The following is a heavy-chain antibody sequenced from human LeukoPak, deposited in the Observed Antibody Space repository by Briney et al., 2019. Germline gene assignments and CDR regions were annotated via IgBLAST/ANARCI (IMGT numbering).Heavy chain of an antibody. J-gene: IGHJ4*02. V-gene: IGHV3-23*01. CDR2: ISGSGGST. CDR1: GFTFSSYA. Sequence: GGSLRLSCAASGFTFSSYAMSWVRQAPGKGLEWVSAISGSGGSTYYADSVKGRFTISRDNSKNTLYLQMNSLRAEDTAVYYCAKGYCSGGSCYYYFDYWGQGTLVTVS. D-gene: IGHD2-15*01. CDR3: AKGYCSGGSCYYYFDY.